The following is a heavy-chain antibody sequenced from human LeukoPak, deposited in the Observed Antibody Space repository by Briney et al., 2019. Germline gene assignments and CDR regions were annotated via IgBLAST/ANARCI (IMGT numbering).Heavy chain of an antibody. D-gene: IGHD5-18*01. CDR1: GGSISSSSYY. CDR2: IYYSGST. V-gene: IGHV4-39*01. Sequence: PSETLSLTCTVSGGSISSSSYYWGWIRQPPGKGLEWIGSIYYSGSTYHNPSLKSRVTISVDTSKNQFSLKLSSVTAADTAVYYCARVTAIPRLLDYWGQGTLVTVSS. J-gene: IGHJ4*02. CDR3: ARVTAIPRLLDY.